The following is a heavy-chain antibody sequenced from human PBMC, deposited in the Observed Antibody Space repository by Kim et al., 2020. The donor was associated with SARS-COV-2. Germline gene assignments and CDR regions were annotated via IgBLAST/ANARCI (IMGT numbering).Heavy chain of an antibody. J-gene: IGHJ2*01. D-gene: IGHD6-19*01. Sequence: GGSLRLSCAASGFALSSYAMTWVRQAPGKGLEWVSVTYRGGRSTYYADSVKGRFTISRENSTNTLYLQMNSLRADDMAVYYCAKEEGDSSGWY. V-gene: IGHV3-23*03. CDR3: AKEEGDSSGWY. CDR1: GFALSSYA. CDR2: TYRGGRST.